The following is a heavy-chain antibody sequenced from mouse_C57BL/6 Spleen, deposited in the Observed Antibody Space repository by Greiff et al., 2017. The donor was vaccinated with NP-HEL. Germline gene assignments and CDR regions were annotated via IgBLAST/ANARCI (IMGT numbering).Heavy chain of an antibody. CDR3: ARSYYSNWGAY. CDR2: IDPEDGET. J-gene: IGHJ3*01. Sequence: EVQRVESGAELVKPGASVKLSCTASGFTIKDYYMHWVQQRTEQGLEWIGRIDPEDGETKYAPKFQGKATITADTSSNTAYLQLSSLTSEDTAVYYCARSYYSNWGAYWGQGTLVTVSA. CDR1: GFTIKDYY. V-gene: IGHV14-2*01. D-gene: IGHD2-5*01.